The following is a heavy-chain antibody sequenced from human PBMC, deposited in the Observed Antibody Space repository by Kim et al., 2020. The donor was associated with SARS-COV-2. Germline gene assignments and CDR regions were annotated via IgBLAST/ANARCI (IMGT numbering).Heavy chain of an antibody. V-gene: IGHV3-23*01. CDR3: AKMVIMDGYNYFYYYAM. J-gene: IGHJ6*01. D-gene: IGHD2-21*01. Sequence: GGSLRLSCVASGFTFDTYAMSWVRQAPGKGLEWVSVISGGAVNKFYADSVRGRFTISRDHSNNMLYLQMNSLSDEDTALYYCAKMVIMDGYNYFYYYAM. CDR1: GFTFDTYA. CDR2: ISGGAVNK.